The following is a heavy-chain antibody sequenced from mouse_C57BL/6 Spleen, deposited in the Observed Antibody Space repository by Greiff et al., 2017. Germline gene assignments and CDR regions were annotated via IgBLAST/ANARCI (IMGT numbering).Heavy chain of an antibody. CDR2: LWSGGST. J-gene: IGHJ1*03. CDR1: GFSLTSSG. CDR3: TKNGDCYGSIDV. Sequence: VQLQQSGPGLVQPSQSLSITCTVSGFSLTSSGVHWVRQSPGKGLEWLGVLWSGGSTDYTAAFMSRLSITKDNSKSQVFFKMTSMQADDPDIYCGTKNGDCYGSIDVWGTGTSVTVSS. V-gene: IGHV2-5*01.